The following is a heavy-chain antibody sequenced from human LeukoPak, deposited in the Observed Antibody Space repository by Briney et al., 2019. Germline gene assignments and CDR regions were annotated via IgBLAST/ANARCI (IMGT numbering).Heavy chain of an antibody. J-gene: IGHJ4*02. Sequence: ASVKVSCKASGYTFTSYYMHWVRQAPGQGLEWMGIINPSGGSTSYAQKFQGRVTMTRDTSTSTVYMELSSLRSDDTAVYYCAREYNPGGPSGDTFDYWGQGTLVTVSS. CDR2: INPSGGST. CDR1: GYTFTSYY. V-gene: IGHV1-46*01. D-gene: IGHD1-14*01. CDR3: AREYNPGGPSGDTFDY.